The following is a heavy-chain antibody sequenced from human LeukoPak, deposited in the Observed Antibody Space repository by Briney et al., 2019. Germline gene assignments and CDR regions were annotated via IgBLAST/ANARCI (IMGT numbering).Heavy chain of an antibody. J-gene: IGHJ2*01. CDR3: TRGGYSYGYTDWYFDL. Sequence: SETLSLXCTVSGGSTSSYYWSWIRQPPGKGLEWIGYIYYSGSTNYNPSLKSRVTISVDTSKNQFSLKLSSVTAADTAVYYCTRGGYSYGYTDWYFDLWGRGTLVTVSS. D-gene: IGHD5-18*01. CDR1: GGSTSSYY. V-gene: IGHV4-59*01. CDR2: IYYSGST.